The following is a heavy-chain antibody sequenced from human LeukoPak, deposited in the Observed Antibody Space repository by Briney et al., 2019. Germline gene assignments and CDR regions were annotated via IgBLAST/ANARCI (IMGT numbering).Heavy chain of an antibody. J-gene: IGHJ4*02. CDR2: IYTSGST. CDR1: GASISTYY. V-gene: IGHV4-4*07. Sequence: SETLCLTCTVSGASISTYYWSWIRQPAGEGLEWIGRIYTSGSTNYNPSLKSRVTMSIDTSKNQFSLKLSSVTAADTAVYYCVREDLDDYGHFDYWGQGTLVTVSS. CDR3: VREDLDDYGHFDY. D-gene: IGHD4-17*01.